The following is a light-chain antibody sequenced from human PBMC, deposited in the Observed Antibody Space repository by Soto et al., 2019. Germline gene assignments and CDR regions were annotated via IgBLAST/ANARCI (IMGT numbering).Light chain of an antibody. CDR3: QQYNNWSWT. CDR2: GAS. J-gene: IGKJ1*01. V-gene: IGKV3-15*01. CDR1: QGVSNN. Sequence: EIVMTQSPATLSVSPGERATLSCRASQGVSNNLAWYQHKPGQAPRLLIYGASTRAIGIPARFSGSGSGTEFTLTISSLQSEDFAVYFCQQYNNWSWTFGQGTKVEIK.